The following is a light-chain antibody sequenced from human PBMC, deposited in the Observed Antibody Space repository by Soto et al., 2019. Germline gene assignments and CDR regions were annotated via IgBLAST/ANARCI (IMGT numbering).Light chain of an antibody. CDR3: QQYGRSPLT. V-gene: IGKV3-20*01. Sequence: SLSPGERGTLSCRASQSVSSSYLAWYQQKPGQAPRLLIYGASSRATGIPDRFSGSGSGTDFTLTISRLEPEDFAVYYCQQYGRSPLTFGGGTKVDIK. CDR1: QSVSSSY. J-gene: IGKJ4*01. CDR2: GAS.